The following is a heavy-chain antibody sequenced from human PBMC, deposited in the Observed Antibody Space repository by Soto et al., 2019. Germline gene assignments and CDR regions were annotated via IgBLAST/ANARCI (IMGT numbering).Heavy chain of an antibody. CDR3: ARAREVVTPNYYYYYGMDV. CDR2: IIPIFGTA. J-gene: IGHJ6*02. CDR1: GGTFSSYA. D-gene: IGHD2-21*02. V-gene: IGHV1-69*13. Sequence: VASVKVSCKASGGTFSSYAISWVRQAPGQGLEWMGGIIPIFGTANYAQKFQGRVTITADESTSTAYMELSSLRSEDTAVYYCARAREVVTPNYYYYYGMDVWGQGTTVTVSS.